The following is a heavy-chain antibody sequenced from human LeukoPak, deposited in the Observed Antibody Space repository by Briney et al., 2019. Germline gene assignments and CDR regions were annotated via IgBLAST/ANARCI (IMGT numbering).Heavy chain of an antibody. CDR2: INPSSGGT. J-gene: IGHJ3*02. D-gene: IGHD4-17*01. CDR3: ARTSVDYGDYFSGAFDI. V-gene: IGHV1-2*02. Sequence: ASVKVSCKASGYTFTGYYIHWVRQAPGQGLEWMGWINPSSGGTKYAQKFQGRVTVTRDTSISKAYMGLSSLRSDDTAVYYCARTSVDYGDYFSGAFDIWGRGTMVTISS. CDR1: GYTFTGYY.